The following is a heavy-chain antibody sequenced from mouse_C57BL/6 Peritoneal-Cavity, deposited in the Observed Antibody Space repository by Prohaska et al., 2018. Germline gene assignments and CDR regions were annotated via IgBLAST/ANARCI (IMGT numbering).Heavy chain of an antibody. D-gene: IGHD1-1*01. V-gene: IGHV1-4*01. Sequence: MSCKASGYTFTSYTMHWVKQRPGQGLEWIGYINPSSGYTKYNQKFKDKATLTADKSSSTAYMQLSSRTSEDSAVYYCARSDITTVVADYWGQGTTLTVSS. CDR2: INPSSGYT. CDR3: ARSDITTVVADY. CDR1: GYTFTSYT. J-gene: IGHJ2*01.